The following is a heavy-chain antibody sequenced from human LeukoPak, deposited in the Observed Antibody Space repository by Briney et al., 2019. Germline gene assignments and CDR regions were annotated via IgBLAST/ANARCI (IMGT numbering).Heavy chain of an antibody. Sequence: GGSLRLSCAASGFTFSNYWMSWVRQAPGKGLEWVSSISSSSSYIYYADSVKGRFTISRDNAKNSLYLQMNSLRAEDTAVYYCARVRAGANYFDYWGQGTLVTVSS. D-gene: IGHD6-13*01. CDR2: ISSSSSYI. CDR1: GFTFSNYW. CDR3: ARVRAGANYFDY. V-gene: IGHV3-21*01. J-gene: IGHJ4*02.